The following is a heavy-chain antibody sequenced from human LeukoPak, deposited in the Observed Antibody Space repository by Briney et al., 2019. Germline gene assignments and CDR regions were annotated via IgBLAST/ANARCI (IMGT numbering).Heavy chain of an antibody. J-gene: IGHJ4*02. CDR2: INTDGSST. D-gene: IGHD6-19*01. CDR1: GFTFSSYW. CDR3: ARVTVSGWYTALDS. V-gene: IGHV3-74*01. Sequence: GGSLRLSCAASGFTFSSYWMHWVRQAPGKGLVWVSRINTDGSSTSYADSVKGRFTISRDNAKNTLFLLMNNLRAEDTAIYYCARVTVSGWYTALDSWGQGTLVSVSS.